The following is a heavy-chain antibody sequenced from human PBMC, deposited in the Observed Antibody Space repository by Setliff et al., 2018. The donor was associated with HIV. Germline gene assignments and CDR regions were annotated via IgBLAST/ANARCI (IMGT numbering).Heavy chain of an antibody. CDR3: ARDGLLVAGIRFDY. V-gene: IGHV1-69*05. CDR1: GYTFTNYG. D-gene: IGHD6-19*01. CDR2: IIPAFGTA. Sequence: ASVKVSCKTSGYTFTNYGISWVRQAPGQGLEWMGGIIPAFGTANYAQKFQGRVTIATDESTSTAYMELSGLRSEDTAVYFCARDGLLVAGIRFDYWGQGTLVTVSS. J-gene: IGHJ4*01.